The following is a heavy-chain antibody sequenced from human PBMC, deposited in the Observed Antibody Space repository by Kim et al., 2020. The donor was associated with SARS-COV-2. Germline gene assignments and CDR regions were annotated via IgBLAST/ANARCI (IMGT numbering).Heavy chain of an antibody. Sequence: GESLKISCKGSGYSFTSYWIGWVRQMPGKGLEWMGIIYPGDSDTRYSPSFQGQVTISADKSISTAYLQWSSLKASDTAMYYCARIANHFWSGYYIGPNNYYYYGMDVWGQGTTVTVSS. J-gene: IGHJ6*02. CDR2: IYPGDSDT. CDR3: ARIANHFWSGYYIGPNNYYYYGMDV. V-gene: IGHV5-51*01. CDR1: GYSFTSYW. D-gene: IGHD3-3*02.